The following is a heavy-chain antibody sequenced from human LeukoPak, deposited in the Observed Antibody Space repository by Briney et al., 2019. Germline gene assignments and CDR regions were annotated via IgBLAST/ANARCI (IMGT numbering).Heavy chain of an antibody. CDR2: ISSSSSYI. V-gene: IGHV3-21*01. D-gene: IGHD6-19*01. J-gene: IGHJ5*02. CDR1: GFTFGSYS. Sequence: PGGSLRLSCAASGFTFGSYSVNWVRQAPGKGLEWVSSISSSSSYIYYADSVKGRFTISRDNAKNSLYLQMNSLRAEDTAVYYCIAGAGQGTWFDPWGQGPLVTVPS. CDR3: IAGAGQGTWFDP.